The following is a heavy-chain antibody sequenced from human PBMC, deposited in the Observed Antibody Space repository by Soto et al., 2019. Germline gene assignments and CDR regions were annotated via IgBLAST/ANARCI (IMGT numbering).Heavy chain of an antibody. J-gene: IGHJ4*01. CDR2: ISGTSSTI. CDR1: GFTFSNYS. D-gene: IGHD1-1*01. Sequence: EVQLVESGGGLVQSGGSLRLSCAGSGFTFSNYSMNWVRQAPGKGLEWVSYISGTSSTIYYADSVKGRFSISRDNAKNSRYKQMNSLRVEDTAVYYCARRTGFDYWGHGTLVTVSS. CDR3: ARRTGFDY. V-gene: IGHV3-48*01.